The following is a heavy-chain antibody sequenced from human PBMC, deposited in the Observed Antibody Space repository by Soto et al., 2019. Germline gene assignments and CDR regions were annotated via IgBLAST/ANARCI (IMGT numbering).Heavy chain of an antibody. D-gene: IGHD6-13*01. CDR1: GYSFTSYW. J-gene: IGHJ4*02. Sequence: ESLKISRKGSGYSFTSYWIGWVGQMPGKGLGWMGIIYPGDSDTRYSPSFQGQVTIAADKSISTAYLQWSSLKASDTARYYCARRSSSWYYFDYWGQGTLVTVSS. CDR3: ARRSSSWYYFDY. CDR2: IYPGDSDT. V-gene: IGHV5-51*01.